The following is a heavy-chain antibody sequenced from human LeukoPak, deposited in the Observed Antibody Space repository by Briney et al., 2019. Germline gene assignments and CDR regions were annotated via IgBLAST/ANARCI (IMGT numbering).Heavy chain of an antibody. J-gene: IGHJ6*03. Sequence: SVKVSCKASGGTFSSYAISWVRQAPGQGLEWMGGIIPIFGTANYAQKFQGGVTITADESTSTAYMELSSLRSEDTAVYYCARVGGWGRGSRLGLYYYYYMDVWGKGTTVTVSS. CDR1: GGTFSSYA. V-gene: IGHV1-69*01. D-gene: IGHD1-26*01. CDR3: ARVGGWGRGSRLGLYYYYYMDV. CDR2: IIPIFGTA.